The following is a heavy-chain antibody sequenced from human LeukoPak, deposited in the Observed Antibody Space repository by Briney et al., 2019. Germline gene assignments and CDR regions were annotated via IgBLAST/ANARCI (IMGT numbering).Heavy chain of an antibody. CDR3: ARDRSRMVRGVLYYFDY. V-gene: IGHV4-34*01. Sequence: SETLSLTCAVYGGSFSGYYWSWIRQPPGKGLDWIGEINHSGSTNYNPSLKSRVTISVDTSKNQFSLKLSSVTAADTAVYYCARDRSRMVRGVLYYFDYWGQGTLVTVSS. J-gene: IGHJ4*02. CDR1: GGSFSGYY. CDR2: INHSGST. D-gene: IGHD3-10*01.